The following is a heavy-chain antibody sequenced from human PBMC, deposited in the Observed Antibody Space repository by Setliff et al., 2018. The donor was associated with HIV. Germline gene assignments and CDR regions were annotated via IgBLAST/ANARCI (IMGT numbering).Heavy chain of an antibody. CDR2: ISSNSTYI. J-gene: IGHJ4*02. CDR1: GFTFSGYS. D-gene: IGHD3-22*01. V-gene: IGHV3-21*04. Sequence: GGSLRLSCAASGFTFSGYSMNWVRQAPGKGLEWVSSISSNSTYIYYADSVQGRFTISRDNSKNTVYLQMNSLRAEDTAEYYCAKELAASGLGYFDSWGRGILVTVSS. CDR3: AKELAASGLGYFDS.